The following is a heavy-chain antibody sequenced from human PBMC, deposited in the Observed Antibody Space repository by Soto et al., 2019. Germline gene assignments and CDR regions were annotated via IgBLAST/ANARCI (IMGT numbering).Heavy chain of an antibody. D-gene: IGHD6-19*01. Sequence: AGGSLRLSCAASGFTFSNAWMSWVRQAPGKGLEWVGRIKSKTDGGTTDYAAPVKGRFTISRDDSKNTLYLQMNSLKTEDTAVYYCTTSLYSSGWLFDYWGQGTLVTVSS. CDR1: GFTFSNAW. CDR3: TTSLYSSGWLFDY. J-gene: IGHJ4*02. CDR2: IKSKTDGGTT. V-gene: IGHV3-15*01.